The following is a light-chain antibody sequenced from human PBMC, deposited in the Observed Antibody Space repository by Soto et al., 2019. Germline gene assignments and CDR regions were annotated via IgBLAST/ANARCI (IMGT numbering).Light chain of an antibody. Sequence: QSALTQPASVSGSPGQSITISCTGTISDFVVYNYVSWYQQHPGNAPKLMIYGVSNRPSGVSNRFSGSKSGNTASLTISGLQADDEADYYCSSHTISSALQVFGTGTKVTV. CDR2: GVS. CDR1: ISDFVVYNY. V-gene: IGLV2-14*01. CDR3: SSHTISSALQV. J-gene: IGLJ1*01.